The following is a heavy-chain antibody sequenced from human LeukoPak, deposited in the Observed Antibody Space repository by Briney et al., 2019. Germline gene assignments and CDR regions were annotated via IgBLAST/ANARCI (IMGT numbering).Heavy chain of an antibody. V-gene: IGHV4-30-4*01. CDR1: GVSISSGDYY. CDR3: ARDSSPSPNWLSFDY. J-gene: IGHJ4*02. D-gene: IGHD3-9*01. CDR2: IYYSGST. Sequence: SETLSLTCTVSGVSISSGDYYWSWIRQPPGKGLEWIGYIYYSGSTYYNPSLKSRVTISVDTSKNQFSLKLSSVAAADTAVYYCARDSSPSPNWLSFDYWGQGTLVTVSS.